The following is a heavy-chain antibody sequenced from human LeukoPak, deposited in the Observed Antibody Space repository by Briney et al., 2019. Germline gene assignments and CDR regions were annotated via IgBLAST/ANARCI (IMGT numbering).Heavy chain of an antibody. D-gene: IGHD6-13*01. CDR1: GGSISSSNW. J-gene: IGHJ4*02. V-gene: IGHV4-4*02. CDR3: ARGNKLTSSSWYFDY. CDR2: IYHSGST. Sequence: SSETLSLTCAVSGGSISSSNWWSWVRQPPGKGLEWIGEIYHSGSTNYNPSLKSRVTISVDKSKNQFSPKLSSVTAADTAVYYCARGNKLTSSSWYFDYWGQGTLVTVSS.